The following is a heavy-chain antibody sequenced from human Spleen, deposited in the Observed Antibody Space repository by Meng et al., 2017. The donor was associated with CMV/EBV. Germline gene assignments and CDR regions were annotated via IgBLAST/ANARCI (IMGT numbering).Heavy chain of an antibody. CDR2: INPNSGAT. D-gene: IGHD3-22*01. CDR3: ARDQGDSRWNHYYGMDV. V-gene: IGHV1-2*02. J-gene: IGHJ6*02. Sequence: ASVKVSCKASGGTFSSHAISWVRQAPGQGFEWMGWINPNSGATNYAQKFQGRVTMTRDTSISTAYMELSRLRSDDTAVYYCARDQGDSRWNHYYGMDVWGQGTTVTVSS. CDR1: GGTFSSHA.